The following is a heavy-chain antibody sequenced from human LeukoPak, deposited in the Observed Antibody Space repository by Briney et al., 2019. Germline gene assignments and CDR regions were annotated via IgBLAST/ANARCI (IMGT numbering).Heavy chain of an antibody. J-gene: IGHJ4*02. CDR1: GFTFSSYA. CDR2: ISYDGSNK. D-gene: IGHD3-10*01. V-gene: IGHV3-30-3*01. CDR3: ARPYYYGSGSYLSPGIDY. Sequence: GRSLRLSCAASGFTFSSYAMHWVRQAPGKGLEWVAVISYDGSNKYYADSVKGRFTISRDSSKNTLYLQMNSLRAEDTAVYYCARPYYYGSGSYLSPGIDYWGQGTLVTVSS.